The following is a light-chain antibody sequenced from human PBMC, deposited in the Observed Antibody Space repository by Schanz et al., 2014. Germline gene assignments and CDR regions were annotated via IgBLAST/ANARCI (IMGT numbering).Light chain of an antibody. CDR3: QQYHDWPPKT. J-gene: IGKJ1*01. Sequence: EIVLTQSPATLSLSPGERATLSCRTSQSVSSSYLAWYQQKPGQAPRLLIFGASTRATGIPARFSGSGSGTEFTLTISGLQSEDFAIYYCQQYHDWPPKTFGQGTKVEIK. CDR2: GAS. CDR1: QSVSSSY. V-gene: IGKV3-15*01.